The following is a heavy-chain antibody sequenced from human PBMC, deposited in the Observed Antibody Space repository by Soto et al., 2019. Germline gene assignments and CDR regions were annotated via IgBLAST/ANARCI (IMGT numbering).Heavy chain of an antibody. CDR3: ARVRDGYNTYYFYGMDV. V-gene: IGHV3-66*01. D-gene: IGHD5-12*01. CDR2: IYSGGST. Sequence: GGSLRLSCAASGFTVSSNYMSWVRQAPGKGLEWVSVIYSGGSTYYADSVKGRFTISRDNSKNALYLQMNSLRAADTAVYYCARVRDGYNTYYFYGMDVWGQGTTVTVSS. J-gene: IGHJ6*02. CDR1: GFTVSSNY.